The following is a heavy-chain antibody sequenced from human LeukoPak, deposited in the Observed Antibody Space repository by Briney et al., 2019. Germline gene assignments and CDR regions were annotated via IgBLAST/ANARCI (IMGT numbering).Heavy chain of an antibody. CDR2: IYYSGST. CDR1: GGSISSSSYY. V-gene: IGHV4-39*01. J-gene: IGHJ3*02. CDR3: ARHGTSITIFGVVTYDAFDI. D-gene: IGHD3-3*01. Sequence: SETLSLTCTVSGGSISSSSYYWGWIRQPPGKGLEWIGSIYYSGSTYYNPSLKSRVTISVDTSKNQFSLKLSSVTAADTAVYYCARHGTSITIFGVVTYDAFDIWGQGTMVTVSS.